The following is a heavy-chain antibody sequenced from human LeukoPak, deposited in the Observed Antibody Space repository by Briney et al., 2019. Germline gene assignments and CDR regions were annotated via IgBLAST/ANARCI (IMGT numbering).Heavy chain of an antibody. Sequence: GGSLRLSCAASGFTFSSSTMNWVRQAPGKGLEWVSAISGSGGSTYYADSVKGRFTIPRDNSKNTLYLQMNSLRAEDTAVYYCAKEVTVKTDYWGQGTLVTVPS. J-gene: IGHJ4*02. CDR1: GFTFSSST. D-gene: IGHD4-17*01. CDR2: ISGSGGST. CDR3: AKEVTVKTDY. V-gene: IGHV3-23*01.